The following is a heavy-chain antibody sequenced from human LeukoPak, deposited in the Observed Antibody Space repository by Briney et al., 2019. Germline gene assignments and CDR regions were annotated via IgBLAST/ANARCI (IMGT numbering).Heavy chain of an antibody. V-gene: IGHV3-48*03. Sequence: PGGSLRLSCAASGFTFSSYEMNWVRQAPGKGLEWISYISSSGTTIYYADSVKGRFSISRDIAKNSVYPQMNSLRAEDTAVYYCARLEYSSSWYFDYWGQGTLVTVSS. CDR3: ARLEYSSSWYFDY. D-gene: IGHD6-13*01. J-gene: IGHJ4*02. CDR2: ISSSGTTI. CDR1: GFTFSSYE.